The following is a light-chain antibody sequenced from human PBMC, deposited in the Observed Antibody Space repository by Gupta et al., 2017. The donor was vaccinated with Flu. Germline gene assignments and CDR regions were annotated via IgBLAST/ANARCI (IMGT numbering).Light chain of an antibody. J-gene: IGKJ2*01. Sequence: EIVLTQSPGTLSLSPGERATLSCRASQSVSSSYLAWYQQKPGQAPRLLIYGASSRATGIPDRFSGSGSGRDFTLTISRLEPEDFAVYYCQQYGSSPVTFGQGTKLEIK. CDR1: QSVSSSY. CDR2: GAS. CDR3: QQYGSSPVT. V-gene: IGKV3-20*01.